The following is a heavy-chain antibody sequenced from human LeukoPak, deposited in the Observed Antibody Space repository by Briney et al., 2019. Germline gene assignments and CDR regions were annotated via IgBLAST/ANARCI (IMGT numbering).Heavy chain of an antibody. CDR3: ARDTGIAAACTVY. CDR1: GFTFSTYS. J-gene: IGHJ4*02. D-gene: IGHD6-13*01. CDR2: ISSSSTYI. V-gene: IGHV3-21*01. Sequence: PGGSLRLSCAASGFTFSTYSMNWVRQAPGKGLEWVSFISSSSTYIYYADSVRGRFTISRDNAKNSLYLQMNSLRAEDTAVYYCARDTGIAAACTVYSGQGTLVTVSS.